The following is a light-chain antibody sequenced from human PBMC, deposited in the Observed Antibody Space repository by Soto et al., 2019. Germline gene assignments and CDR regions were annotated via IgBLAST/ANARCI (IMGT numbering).Light chain of an antibody. CDR3: SSYTSSSTVV. Sequence: QSALTQPASVSGSPGQSSTISCTGTSSDVGGYNYVSWYQQHPGKVPKLMIYEVSNRPSGVSNRLSGSKSGNTASLTISGLKAEDEADYYCSSYTSSSTVVFGGGTKGTVL. J-gene: IGLJ2*01. CDR1: SSDVGGYNY. CDR2: EVS. V-gene: IGLV2-14*01.